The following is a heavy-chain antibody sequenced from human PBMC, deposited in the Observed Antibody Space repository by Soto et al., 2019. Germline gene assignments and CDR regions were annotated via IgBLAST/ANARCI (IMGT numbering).Heavy chain of an antibody. CDR3: ARRPFTSAD. CDR1: GDRFITYW. CDR2: IDPNDSTI. Sequence: GKSLKISCKTSGDRFITYWITWVRQVPGKGLEWMGMIDPNDSTIRYSPSFQGHVTISIDKTVGTAYLQWTSLKASDSAMYDCARRPFTSADWGKGNMVTVS. J-gene: IGHJ4*02. D-gene: IGHD3-10*01. V-gene: IGHV5-10-1*01.